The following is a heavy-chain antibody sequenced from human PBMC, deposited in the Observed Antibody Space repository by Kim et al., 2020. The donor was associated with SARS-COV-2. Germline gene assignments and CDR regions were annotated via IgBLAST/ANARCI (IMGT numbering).Heavy chain of an antibody. Sequence: ADSGRGPCTISSDDSKNTLYLRMNSLRAEDTAVYYCAKKEGSGPYWFYFDSWGQGTLVTVSS. V-gene: IGHV3-23*01. CDR3: AKKEGSGPYWFYFDS. J-gene: IGHJ4*02. D-gene: IGHD2-8*02.